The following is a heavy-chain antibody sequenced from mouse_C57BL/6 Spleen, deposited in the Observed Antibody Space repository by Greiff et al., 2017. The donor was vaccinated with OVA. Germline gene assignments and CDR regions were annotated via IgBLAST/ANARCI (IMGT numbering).Heavy chain of an antibody. V-gene: IGHV1-80*01. Sequence: QVQLQQSGAELVKPGASVKISCKASGYAFSSYWMNWVKQRPGKGLEWIGQIYPGDGDTNYNGKFKGKATLTADKSSSTAYMQLSSLTSEDSAVYCCARSDYGNYPFAYWGQGTLVTVSA. J-gene: IGHJ3*01. CDR2: IYPGDGDT. D-gene: IGHD2-1*01. CDR3: ARSDYGNYPFAY. CDR1: GYAFSSYW.